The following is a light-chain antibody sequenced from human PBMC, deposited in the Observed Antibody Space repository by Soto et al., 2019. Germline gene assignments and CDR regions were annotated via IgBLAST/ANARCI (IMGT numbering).Light chain of an antibody. CDR3: QQYNDYSQYT. CDR1: QGISTC. CDR2: EAS. Sequence: DIQMTQSPSTLSASVGDRVTITCRASQGISTCLAWYQQKPGKAPKLLISEASTLESGVPSRFSGSGSGTEFTLTIRSLQPDDFATYFCQQYNDYSQYTFGQGTKLEI. J-gene: IGKJ2*01. V-gene: IGKV1-5*03.